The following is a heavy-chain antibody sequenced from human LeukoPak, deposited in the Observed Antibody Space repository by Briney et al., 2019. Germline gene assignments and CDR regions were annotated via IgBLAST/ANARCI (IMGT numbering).Heavy chain of an antibody. D-gene: IGHD2-21*02. CDR3: ARAKIVVVTAAPVDY. V-gene: IGHV1-2*06. CDR2: INPNSGGT. Sequence: ASVKVSCKASGYTFTGYYMHWVRQAPGQGLQWMGRINPNSGGTNYAQKFQGRVTMTRDTSISTAYMELSRLRSDDTAVYYCARAKIVVVTAAPVDYWGQGTLVTVSS. J-gene: IGHJ4*02. CDR1: GYTFTGYY.